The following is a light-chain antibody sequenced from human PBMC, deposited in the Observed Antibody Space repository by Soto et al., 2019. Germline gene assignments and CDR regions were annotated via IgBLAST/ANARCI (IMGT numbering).Light chain of an antibody. CDR2: GAS. V-gene: IGKV3-20*01. J-gene: IGKJ3*01. CDR1: QSVSSN. CDR3: QQYGSSPLFT. Sequence: EIVLTQSPATLSVSPGERATLSCRASQSVSSNLAWYQQKPGQAPRLLILGASSRATGIPDRFGGSGSGTDFTLTISSLEPEDFAVYYCQQYGSSPLFTFGPGTKVDIK.